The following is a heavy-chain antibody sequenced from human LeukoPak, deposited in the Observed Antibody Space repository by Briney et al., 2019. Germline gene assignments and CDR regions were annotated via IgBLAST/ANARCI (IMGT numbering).Heavy chain of an antibody. CDR3: ARVGEYYDFPY. V-gene: IGHV4-34*01. D-gene: IGHD3-3*01. CDR1: GGSFSGYY. CDR2: INHSGST. J-gene: IGHJ4*02. Sequence: PSETLSLTCAVYGGSFSGYYWSWIRQPPGKGLEWIGEINHSGSTNYNPSLKSRVTISVDTSKNQFSLKLSSVTAADTAVYYCARVGEYYDFPYWGQGTLVTVSS.